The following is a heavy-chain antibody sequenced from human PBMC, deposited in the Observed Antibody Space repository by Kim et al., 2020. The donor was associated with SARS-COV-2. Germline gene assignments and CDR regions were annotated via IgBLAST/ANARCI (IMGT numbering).Heavy chain of an antibody. D-gene: IGHD3-10*01. V-gene: IGHV3-21*01. CDR2: ISSSSSYI. CDR3: ARDDGLLWFGERSYYYYGMDV. J-gene: IGHJ6*02. CDR1: GFTFSSYS. Sequence: GGSLRLSCAASGFTFSSYSMNWVRQAPGKGLEWVSSISSSSSYIYYADSVKGRFTISRDNAKNSLYLQMNSLRAEDTAVYYCARDDGLLWFGERSYYYYGMDVWGQGTTVTVSS.